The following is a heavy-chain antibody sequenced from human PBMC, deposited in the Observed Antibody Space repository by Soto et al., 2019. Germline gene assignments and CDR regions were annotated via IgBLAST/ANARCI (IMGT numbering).Heavy chain of an antibody. CDR1: GDSVSSDITS. Sequence: SRTLSLTCAISGDSVSSDITSWNLIRKSPSRGLEWLGRTYYRYKWYNDYALSVKSRITINPDTSKNQFSLQLNSGTPEDTAVYYCARSCPSTNGVCPIVWGQGTLVTVYS. D-gene: IGHD2-8*01. CDR3: ARSCPSTNGVCPIV. J-gene: IGHJ4*02. CDR2: TYYRYKWYN. V-gene: IGHV6-1*01.